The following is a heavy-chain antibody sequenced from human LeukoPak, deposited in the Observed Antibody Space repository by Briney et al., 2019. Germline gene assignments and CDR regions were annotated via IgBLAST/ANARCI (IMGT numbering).Heavy chain of an antibody. V-gene: IGHV1-69*13. CDR2: IIPIFGTA. Sequence: ASVKVSCKASGGTFSSYAISWVRQAPGQGLEWMGGIIPIFGTANYAQKFQGRVTITADESTSTAYMELSSLRSEDTAVYYCAREGSTMVRGVTLNNWFDPWGQGTLVTASS. D-gene: IGHD3-10*01. CDR1: GGTFSSYA. CDR3: AREGSTMVRGVTLNNWFDP. J-gene: IGHJ5*02.